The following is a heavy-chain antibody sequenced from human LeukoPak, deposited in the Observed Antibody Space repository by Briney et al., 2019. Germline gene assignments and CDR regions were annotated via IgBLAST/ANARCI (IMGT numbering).Heavy chain of an antibody. CDR3: ARESRVGTTRAFDY. J-gene: IGHJ4*02. D-gene: IGHD1-14*01. V-gene: IGHV4-59*01. CDR1: GASISTDY. CDR2: MYYSGST. Sequence: SETLSLTCTVSGASISTDYWSWIRQPPGKALEWIGYMYYSGSTNYSPSLKSRVTISVDTSKNQFSLKLSSVTAADTAVYYCARESRVGTTRAFDYWGQGTLVTVSS.